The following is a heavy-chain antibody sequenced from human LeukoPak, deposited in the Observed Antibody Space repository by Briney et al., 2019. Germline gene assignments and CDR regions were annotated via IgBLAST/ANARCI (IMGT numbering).Heavy chain of an antibody. J-gene: IGHJ4*02. CDR3: AALYYDTSGSFDY. V-gene: IGHV1-2*02. CDR1: GYTFTDYF. D-gene: IGHD3-22*01. CDR2: INPKSGGT. Sequence: ASVKVSCKASGYTFTDYFMHWVRQAPGQGLEWMGWINPKSGGTNYTQKFQGRVTMTRDTSINTAYMELSRLRSDDSAVYYCAALYYDTSGSFDYWGQGTLVTVSS.